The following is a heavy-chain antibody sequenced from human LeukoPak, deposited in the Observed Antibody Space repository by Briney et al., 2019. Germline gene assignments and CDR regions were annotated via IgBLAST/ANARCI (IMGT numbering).Heavy chain of an antibody. CDR2: INHSGST. D-gene: IGHD3-3*01. CDR3: ARGNYDFWSGYSSSKYYFDY. V-gene: IGHV4-34*01. Sequence: PSETLSLTCAVYGGSFSGYYWSWIRQPPGKGLEWIGEINHSGSTNYNPSLKSRVTISVDTSKNQFSLKLSSVTAADTAVYYCARGNYDFWSGYSSSKYYFDYWGQGTLVTVSS. CDR1: GGSFSGYY. J-gene: IGHJ4*02.